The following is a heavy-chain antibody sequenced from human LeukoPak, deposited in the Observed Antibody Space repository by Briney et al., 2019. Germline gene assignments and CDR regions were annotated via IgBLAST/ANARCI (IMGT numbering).Heavy chain of an antibody. Sequence: GGSLRLSCAASGFSFSSYAMHWGRQAPGKGLEWVAFMRHDGSKKYYADSGQDRFIISRDNSKNTLYLQMNALRTEDTAVYFCAKGTGSGSSLVDYWGQGTLVTVSS. CDR2: MRHDGSKK. CDR1: GFSFSSYA. D-gene: IGHD3-10*01. J-gene: IGHJ4*02. CDR3: AKGTGSGSSLVDY. V-gene: IGHV3-30*02.